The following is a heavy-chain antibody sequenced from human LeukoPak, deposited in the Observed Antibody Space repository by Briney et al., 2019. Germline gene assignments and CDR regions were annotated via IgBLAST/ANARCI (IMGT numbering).Heavy chain of an antibody. Sequence: PGGSLRLSCAASGFTFSSYAMSWVRQAPGKGLEWVSSISSSSSYIYYADSVKGRFTISRDNAKNSLYLQMNSLRAEDTAVYYCARDRGSGSYYPYYFDYWGQGTLVTVSS. CDR3: ARDRGSGSYYPYYFDY. CDR1: GFTFSSYA. J-gene: IGHJ4*02. D-gene: IGHD3-10*01. V-gene: IGHV3-21*01. CDR2: ISSSSSYI.